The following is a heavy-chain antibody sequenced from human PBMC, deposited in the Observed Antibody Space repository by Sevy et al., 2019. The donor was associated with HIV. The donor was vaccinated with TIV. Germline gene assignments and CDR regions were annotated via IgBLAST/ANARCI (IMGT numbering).Heavy chain of an antibody. CDR3: AREHIAVAGMGYYFDF. Sequence: GGSLRLSCAASGFSFSGYGMHWVRQAPGKGLEWVAVIWYDGTNKEYKDSVKGRYPISRDNSKNTLYLQMNSLRAEDTAVYYCAREHIAVAGMGYYFDFWGQGTLVTVSS. J-gene: IGHJ4*02. CDR2: IWYDGTNK. D-gene: IGHD6-19*01. V-gene: IGHV3-33*01. CDR1: GFSFSGYG.